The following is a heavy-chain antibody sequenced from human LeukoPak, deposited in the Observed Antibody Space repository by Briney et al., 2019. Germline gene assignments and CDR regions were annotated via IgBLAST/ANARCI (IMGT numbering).Heavy chain of an antibody. J-gene: IGHJ6*03. CDR1: GGNFSNYA. CDR3: ARDSYNKSPRNFHYYYDLDV. V-gene: IGHV1-69*05. CDR2: IIPIFSSP. Sequence: SVKVSCKASGGNFSNYAIIWVRQAPGQGLEWMGGIIPIFSSPSYAQKFQDRVTITTDESTTTAYMELSSLRSEDTAVYYCARDSYNKSPRNFHYYYDLDVWGRGTTVTVSS. D-gene: IGHD1-1*01.